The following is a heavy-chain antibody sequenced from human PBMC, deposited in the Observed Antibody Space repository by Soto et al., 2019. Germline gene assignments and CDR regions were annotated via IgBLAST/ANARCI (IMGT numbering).Heavy chain of an antibody. J-gene: IGHJ4*02. V-gene: IGHV3-7*01. CDR3: ASLADYYGSGKWDY. Sequence: GGSLRLSCAASGFTFSSYWMSWVRQAPGKGLEWVANIKQDGSEKYYVDSVKGRFTISRDNAKNSLYLQMNSLRAEDTAVYYCASLADYYGSGKWDYWGQGTLVTVSS. D-gene: IGHD3-10*01. CDR2: IKQDGSEK. CDR1: GFTFSSYW.